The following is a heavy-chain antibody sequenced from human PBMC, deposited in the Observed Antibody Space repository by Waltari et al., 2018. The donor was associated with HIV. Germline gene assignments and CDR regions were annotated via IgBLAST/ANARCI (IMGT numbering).Heavy chain of an antibody. CDR2: ISSSSYI. Sequence: EVQLVESGGGLVKPGGSLRLPCEASGFTFSGYSMTWVRQAPGKGLEWVSSISSSSYIYYADSVKGRFTISRDNAKNSLYLQMNSLRAEDTAVYYCARSRRLGFDIWGQGTMVTVSS. J-gene: IGHJ3*02. V-gene: IGHV3-21*01. CDR3: ARSRRLGFDI. D-gene: IGHD3-16*01. CDR1: GFTFSGYS.